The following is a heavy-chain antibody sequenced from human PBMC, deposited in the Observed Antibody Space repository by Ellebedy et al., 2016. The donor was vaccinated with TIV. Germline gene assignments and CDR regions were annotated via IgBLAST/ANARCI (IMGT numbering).Heavy chain of an antibody. CDR2: IIPILGIA. Sequence: AASVKVSCKASGGTFSSYAISWVRQAPGQGLEWMGRIIPILGIANYAQKFQGRVTITADKSTSTAYMELSSRRSEDTAVYYCARDRRDGYNYGGHAFDIWGQGTMVTVSS. V-gene: IGHV1-69*04. CDR3: ARDRRDGYNYGGHAFDI. CDR1: GGTFSSYA. J-gene: IGHJ3*02. D-gene: IGHD5-24*01.